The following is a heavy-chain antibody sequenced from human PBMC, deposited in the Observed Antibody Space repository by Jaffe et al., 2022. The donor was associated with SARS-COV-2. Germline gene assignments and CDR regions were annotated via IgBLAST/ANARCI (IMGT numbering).Heavy chain of an antibody. CDR2: IDTNTGDP. Sequence: QVLLVQSGSELKKPGASVKVSCKASGYTLTNNALIWVRQAPEQGLECVGRIDTNTGDPTYAQGFTGRFVFSLDTSVNTAYLQITSLKAEDTAVYYCARFSNSWYYAIDYWGQGTLVTVSS. CDR1: GYTLTNNA. J-gene: IGHJ4*02. V-gene: IGHV7-4-1*02. CDR3: ARFSNSWYYAIDY. D-gene: IGHD6-13*01.